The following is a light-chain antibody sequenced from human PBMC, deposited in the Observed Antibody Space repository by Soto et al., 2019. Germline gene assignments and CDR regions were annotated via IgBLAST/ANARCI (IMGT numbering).Light chain of an antibody. J-gene: IGLJ2*01. CDR1: SSDVGGYHY. Sequence: QSALTQPASVSGSPGQSITISCTGTSSDVGGYHYVSWYQQHPGKAPKLMIYEVSNRPSGVSNRFSGSKSGNTASLTISGLQAEDEADYYCSSSTSSSTLLFGGGTKVTVL. V-gene: IGLV2-14*01. CDR3: SSSTSSSTLL. CDR2: EVS.